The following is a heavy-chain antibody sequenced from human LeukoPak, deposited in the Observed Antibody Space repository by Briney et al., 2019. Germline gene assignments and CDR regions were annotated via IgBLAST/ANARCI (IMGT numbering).Heavy chain of an antibody. D-gene: IGHD6-6*01. J-gene: IGHJ4*02. Sequence: SETLSLTCTVSGGSISTYYWSWIRQTPGKGLEWIGYVHYSGSTNYNPSLNSRVTISVDTSKNQFSLKVNSVTAADTAVYYCARGTHSSSPIPLDYWGQGTLVTVSS. V-gene: IGHV4-59*01. CDR3: ARGTHSSSPIPLDY. CDR2: VHYSGST. CDR1: GGSISTYY.